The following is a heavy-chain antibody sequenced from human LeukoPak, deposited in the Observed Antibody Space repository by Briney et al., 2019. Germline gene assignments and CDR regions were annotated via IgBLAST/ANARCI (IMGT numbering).Heavy chain of an antibody. J-gene: IGHJ3*02. D-gene: IGHD2-2*01. Sequence: ASVQVSCKASGYTFTGYYMHWVRQAPGQGLDWMGWINPNRGATNYEQKFQGTVTVTRDTSINTAQMELSRLRSDDTAVYYCARGCTTVAFDIWGQGTVVTVSS. CDR1: GYTFTGYY. V-gene: IGHV1-2*02. CDR2: INPNRGAT. CDR3: ARGCTTVAFDI.